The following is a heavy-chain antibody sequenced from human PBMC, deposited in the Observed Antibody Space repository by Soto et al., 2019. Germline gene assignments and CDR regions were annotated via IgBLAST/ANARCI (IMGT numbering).Heavy chain of an antibody. CDR2: INHSGST. Sequence: SETLSLTCAVYGGSFSGYYWSWIRQPPGKGLEWIGEINHSGSTNYNPSLKSRVTISVDTSKNQFSLKLSSVTAADTAVYYCARGLLSTYYYGSGSYLVPYYDYGMDVWGQGTTVTVSS. CDR1: GGSFSGYY. D-gene: IGHD3-10*01. CDR3: ARGLLSTYYYGSGSYLVPYYDYGMDV. V-gene: IGHV4-34*01. J-gene: IGHJ6*02.